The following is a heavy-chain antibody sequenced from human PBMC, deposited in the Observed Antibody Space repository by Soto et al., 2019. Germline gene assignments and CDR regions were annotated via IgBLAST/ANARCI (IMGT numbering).Heavy chain of an antibody. J-gene: IGHJ4*02. CDR1: GFTFSHYS. Sequence: QVQLVESGGGVVQPGTSLRLSCAASGFTFSHYSMHWVRQAPGTGLEWVAVISYDGNRKYYADSVKGRFTISRDNPKNTLFLQMNGLRGNDTAVYYCARYYGDYLLDFWGQGTLVAVSS. D-gene: IGHD4-17*01. V-gene: IGHV3-30*04. CDR3: ARYYGDYLLDF. CDR2: ISYDGNRK.